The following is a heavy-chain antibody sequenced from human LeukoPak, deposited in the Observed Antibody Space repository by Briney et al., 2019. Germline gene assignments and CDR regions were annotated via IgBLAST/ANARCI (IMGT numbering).Heavy chain of an antibody. Sequence: SETLSLTCTVSGGSVSGGNFYWSWIRQPPGKGLEWIGSIYNSGSTYYNPSLKSRVTISVDTSKNQFSLKLSSVTAADTAVYYCATSYSSSWPEIDYWGQGTLVTVSS. CDR3: ATSYSSSWPEIDY. CDR1: GGSVSGGNFY. V-gene: IGHV4-39*01. CDR2: IYNSGST. J-gene: IGHJ4*02. D-gene: IGHD6-13*01.